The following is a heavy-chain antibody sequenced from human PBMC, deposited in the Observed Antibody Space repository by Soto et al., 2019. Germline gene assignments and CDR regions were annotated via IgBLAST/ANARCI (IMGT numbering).Heavy chain of an antibody. CDR2: INHSGST. CDR1: GGSFSGYY. Sequence: PSETLSLTCAVYGGSFSGYYWSWIRQPPGKGLEWIGEINHSGSTNYNPSLKSRVTISVDTSKNQFSLKLSSVTAADTAVYYCARAGGYSYGFYYYGMDVWGQGTTVTVSS. J-gene: IGHJ6*02. D-gene: IGHD5-18*01. CDR3: ARAGGYSYGFYYYGMDV. V-gene: IGHV4-34*01.